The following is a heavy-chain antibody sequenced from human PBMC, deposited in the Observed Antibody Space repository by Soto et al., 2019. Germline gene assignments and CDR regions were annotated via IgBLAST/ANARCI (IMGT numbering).Heavy chain of an antibody. D-gene: IGHD3-3*01. Sequence: QVHLQQWGAGLLKPSETLSLTCAVYGGSVNGYYWNWIRQPPGKGLEWIGEINHTGGTHYNLSLKGRVTMSVDTSKNQFSLRLSSVTAADTAIYYCATRITVFGLLIPPFDPWGQGTQVTVSS. CDR3: ATRITVFGLLIPPFDP. CDR1: GGSVNGYY. J-gene: IGHJ5*02. CDR2: INHTGGT. V-gene: IGHV4-34*02.